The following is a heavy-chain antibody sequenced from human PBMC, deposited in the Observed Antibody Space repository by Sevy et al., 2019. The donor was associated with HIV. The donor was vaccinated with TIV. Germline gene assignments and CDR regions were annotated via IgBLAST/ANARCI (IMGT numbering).Heavy chain of an antibody. Sequence: GGSLRLSCAASGFTFSSYEMNWVRQAPGKGLEWVSYISSSGSTIYYADSVKGRFTISRDNAKNSLYLQMNSLGAEDTAVYYCARDVYYYDSSGYYDVWGKGTTVTVSS. CDR2: ISSSGSTI. CDR1: GFTFSSYE. CDR3: ARDVYYYDSSGYYDV. D-gene: IGHD3-22*01. J-gene: IGHJ6*04. V-gene: IGHV3-48*03.